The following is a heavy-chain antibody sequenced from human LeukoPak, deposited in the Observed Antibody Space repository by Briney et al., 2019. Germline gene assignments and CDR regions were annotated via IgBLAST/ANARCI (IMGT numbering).Heavy chain of an antibody. D-gene: IGHD2-2*01. J-gene: IGHJ4*02. CDR1: GYTFTSYD. V-gene: IGHV1-8*01. CDR3: ARVMRTYCSSTSCPPGY. CDR2: MNPNSGNT. Sequence: VASVKVSCKASGYTFTSYDINWVRQATGQGLEWMGWMNPNSGNTGYAQKFQGRVTMTRNTSISTAYMELSGLRSEDTAVYYCARVMRTYCSSTSCPPGYWGQGTLVTVSS.